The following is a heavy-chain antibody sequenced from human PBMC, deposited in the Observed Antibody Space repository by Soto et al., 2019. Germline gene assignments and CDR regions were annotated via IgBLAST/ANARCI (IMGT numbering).Heavy chain of an antibody. CDR1: GFTFSTFA. CDR2: ISANGYNK. D-gene: IGHD2-21*02. J-gene: IGHJ1*01. V-gene: IGHV3-30*04. CDR3: VRDTAEDCRSDTFYVPLQH. Sequence: QVQLVESGGGVVQPGRSLRLSCAASGFTFSTFAIHWVRQAPGKGLEWVAAISANGYNKFYGHLVKGRFIISRDNSWNTVDLQINSVGVDDTALYYCVRDTAEDCRSDTFYVPLQHWGQGTLVTVSS.